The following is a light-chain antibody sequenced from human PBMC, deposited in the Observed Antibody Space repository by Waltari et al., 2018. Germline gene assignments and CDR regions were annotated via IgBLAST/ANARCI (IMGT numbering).Light chain of an antibody. CDR2: DAS. Sequence: DLQMTQFPSSLSASVGDRVTITCQASHDITKYLNWYQQKPGKAPKLLIYDASNLETGVPSRFRGSGSGTDFTFTISSLQPEDVATYYCHQYDNLPYTFGQGTKLEIK. CDR3: HQYDNLPYT. V-gene: IGKV1-33*01. J-gene: IGKJ2*01. CDR1: HDITKY.